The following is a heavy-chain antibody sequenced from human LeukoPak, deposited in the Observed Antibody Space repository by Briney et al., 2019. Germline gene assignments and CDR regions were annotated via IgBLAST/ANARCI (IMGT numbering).Heavy chain of an antibody. V-gene: IGHV3-30*02. Sequence: PGGSPRLSCAASGFTFSSYGMHWVRQAPGKGLEWVAFIRYDGSNKYYADSVKGRFTISRDNSKNTLYLQMNSLRAEDTAVYYCAKTYYSNYHFDYWGQGTLVTVSS. CDR1: GFTFSSYG. J-gene: IGHJ4*02. D-gene: IGHD4-11*01. CDR3: AKTYYSNYHFDY. CDR2: IRYDGSNK.